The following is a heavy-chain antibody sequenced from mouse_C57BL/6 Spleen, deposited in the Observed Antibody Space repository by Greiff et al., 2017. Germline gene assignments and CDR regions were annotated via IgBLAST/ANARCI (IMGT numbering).Heavy chain of an antibody. J-gene: IGHJ2*01. Sequence: EVQLQQSGPELVKPGASVKISCKASGYSFTDYNMNWLKQSNGKSLEWIGVFNPNYGTTSYNQKFKGKATLTVDQSSSTAYMQLNSLTSEDSAVYYCARERQLRLQGVDYWGQGTTLTVSS. V-gene: IGHV1-39*01. CDR1: GYSFTDYN. CDR2: FNPNYGTT. CDR3: ARERQLRLQGVDY. D-gene: IGHD3-2*02.